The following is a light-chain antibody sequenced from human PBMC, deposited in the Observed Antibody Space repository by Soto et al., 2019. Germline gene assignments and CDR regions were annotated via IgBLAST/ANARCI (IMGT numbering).Light chain of an antibody. CDR1: QSISSW. V-gene: IGKV1-5*03. Sequence: DIQMTQSPSTLSASVGDRVTITCRASQSISSWLAWHQQKPGKAPRLLIYKASNLESGVPSRFSGSGSGTEFTLTITSLQPDDSATYYCEQYNDNWTFGQGTKVDIK. J-gene: IGKJ1*01. CDR2: KAS. CDR3: EQYNDNWT.